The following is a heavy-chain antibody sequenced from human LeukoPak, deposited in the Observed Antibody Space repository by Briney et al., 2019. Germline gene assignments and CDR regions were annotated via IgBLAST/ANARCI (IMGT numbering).Heavy chain of an antibody. Sequence: KPGGSLRLSCAASGFAFSSYNMKWVRQAPGKGLEWVSFISTTSTYIYYADSVKGRFTVSRDNSKNLLYLQMGSLRVEDTAVYYCARAGTCSSTSCDGGIEYWGQGTLVTVSS. CDR3: ARAGTCSSTSCDGGIEY. CDR1: GFAFSSYN. CDR2: ISTTSTYI. J-gene: IGHJ4*02. V-gene: IGHV3-21*06. D-gene: IGHD2-2*01.